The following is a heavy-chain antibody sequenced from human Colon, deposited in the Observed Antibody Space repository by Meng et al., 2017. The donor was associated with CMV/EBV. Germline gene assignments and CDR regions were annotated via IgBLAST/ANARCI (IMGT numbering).Heavy chain of an antibody. J-gene: IGHJ4*02. CDR1: GFTFSDYY. CDR3: AKRTTGNGYSYGYAY. CDR2: IRQDGSEK. Sequence: GESLKISCAASGFTFSDYYMSWIRQAPGKGLEWVANIRQDGSEKFYVDSVKGRFTISRDNAKNSLYLQMNSLRGEDTAVYYCAKRTTGNGYSYGYAYWGQGTLVTVSS. D-gene: IGHD5-18*01. V-gene: IGHV3-7*01.